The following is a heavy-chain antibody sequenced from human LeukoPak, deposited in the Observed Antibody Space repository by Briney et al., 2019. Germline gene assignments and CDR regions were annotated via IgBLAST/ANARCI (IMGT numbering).Heavy chain of an antibody. V-gene: IGHV3-23*01. J-gene: IGHJ3*02. D-gene: IGHD4-17*01. CDR1: GFTFSSYA. CDR2: ISGSGGST. Sequence: PGGSLRLSCAASGFTFSSYAMSWVRQAPGKGLEWASAISGSGGSTYYADSVKGRFTISRDNSKNTLYLQMNSLRAEDTAVYYCAKPAGGRKYGDYLHAFDIWGQGTMVTVSS. CDR3: AKPAGGRKYGDYLHAFDI.